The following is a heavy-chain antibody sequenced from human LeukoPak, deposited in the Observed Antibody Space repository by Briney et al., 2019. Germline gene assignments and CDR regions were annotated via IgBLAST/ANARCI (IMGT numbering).Heavy chain of an antibody. CDR3: ARDDVLHTNWFDP. J-gene: IGHJ5*02. V-gene: IGHV3-23*01. CDR2: ITASGDST. CDR1: GFTFSNYV. D-gene: IGHD4-11*01. Sequence: QAGGSLRLSCAASGFTFSNYVMIWVRQAPGKGLEWVSGITASGDSTYYGDSVEGRFNIPRDNAKNSLYLQMNSLRVEDTAFYYCARDDVLHTNWFDPWGQGTRVTVSS.